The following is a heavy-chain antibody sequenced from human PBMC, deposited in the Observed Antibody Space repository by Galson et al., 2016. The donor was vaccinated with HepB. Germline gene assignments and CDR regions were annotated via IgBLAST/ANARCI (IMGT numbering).Heavy chain of an antibody. D-gene: IGHD3/OR15-3a*01. J-gene: IGHJ4*02. Sequence: SLRLSCAASGFTFSSYWMHWVRQAPGKGLVWVSRINSDGSRTNYADSVKGRFTISRENVKNTLSLQMNSLRAEDTAVYYCARIPTLDGAEDNWGQGTLVTVSS. CDR2: INSDGSRT. CDR1: GFTFSSYW. CDR3: ARIPTLDGAEDN. V-gene: IGHV3-74*01.